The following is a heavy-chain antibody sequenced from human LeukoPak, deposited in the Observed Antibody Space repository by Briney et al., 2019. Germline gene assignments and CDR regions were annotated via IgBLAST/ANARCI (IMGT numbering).Heavy chain of an antibody. CDR1: GFTFSSYA. J-gene: IGHJ4*02. Sequence: GGSLRLSCAASGFTFSSYAMSWVRQAPGKGLEWVPAISGSGGSTYYADSVKGRFTISRDNSKNTLYLQMNSLRAEDTAVYYCAKQTHQRTAVAGTFDYWGQGTLVTVSS. CDR2: ISGSGGST. D-gene: IGHD6-19*01. CDR3: AKQTHQRTAVAGTFDY. V-gene: IGHV3-23*01.